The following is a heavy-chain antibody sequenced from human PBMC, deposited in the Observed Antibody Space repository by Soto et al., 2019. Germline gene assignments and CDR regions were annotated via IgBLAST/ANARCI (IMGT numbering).Heavy chain of an antibody. Sequence: QVQLVQSGAEVKKPGSSVKVSCKASGGTFSSYTISWVRQAPGQGLEWMGRIIPILGIANYAQKFQGRVTITANKSTSTAYMKLSSLRSEDTAVYYCAREREPPSCWYGGIDYWGQGTLVTVSS. V-gene: IGHV1-69*08. CDR1: GGTFSSYT. J-gene: IGHJ4*02. CDR2: IIPILGIA. D-gene: IGHD6-19*01. CDR3: AREREPPSCWYGGIDY.